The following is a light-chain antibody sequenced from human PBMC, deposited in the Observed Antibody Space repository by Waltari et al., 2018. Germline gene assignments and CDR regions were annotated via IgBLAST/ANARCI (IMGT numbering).Light chain of an antibody. CDR2: EAT. CDR1: QSICSW. CDR3: QRYNSYPIT. Sequence: DIQMTQSPSTLSASVGDSVNTTCRASQSICSWLAWYQQKPGKAPKLLIYEATSFESGVPSRFSASGSGTEFTLTISSLQPDDFATYYCQRYNSYPITFGPGTKVDI. V-gene: IGKV1-5*03. J-gene: IGKJ3*01.